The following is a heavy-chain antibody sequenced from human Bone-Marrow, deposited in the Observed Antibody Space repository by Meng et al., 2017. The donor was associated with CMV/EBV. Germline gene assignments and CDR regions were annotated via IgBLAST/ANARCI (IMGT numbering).Heavy chain of an antibody. J-gene: IGHJ5*02. CDR2: ISYDGSNK. CDR1: GFTFSSYA. D-gene: IGHD2-2*01. CDR3: ASPRVLVPAATRNDP. V-gene: IGHV3-30-3*01. Sequence: GESLKISCAASGFTFSSYAMHWVRQAPGKGLEWVAVISYDGSNKYYADSVKGRFTISRDNSKNTLYLQMNSLRAEDTAVYYCASPRVLVPAATRNDPWGQGTLVTVSS.